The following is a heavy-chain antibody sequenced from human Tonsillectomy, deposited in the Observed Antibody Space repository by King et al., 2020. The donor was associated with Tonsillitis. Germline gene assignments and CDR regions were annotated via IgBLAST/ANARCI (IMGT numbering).Heavy chain of an antibody. V-gene: IGHV3-23*04. CDR2: ISGSGGST. CDR1: GFTFSNYA. J-gene: IGHJ6*02. Sequence: QLVQSGGVLVQPGGSLRLSCAASGFTFSNYAMSWVRQAPGKGLEWVSIISGSGGSTYYADSVKGRFTISRDNSKNTLYLQMNSLRAEDTAVYYCAKPDFGIVVGPAAIRAFDYYGMDVWGQGTTVTVSS. D-gene: IGHD2-2*01. CDR3: AKPDFGIVVGPAAIRAFDYYGMDV.